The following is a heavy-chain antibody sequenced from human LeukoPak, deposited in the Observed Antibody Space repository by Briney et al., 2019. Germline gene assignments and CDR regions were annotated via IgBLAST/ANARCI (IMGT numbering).Heavy chain of an antibody. D-gene: IGHD4-17*01. J-gene: IGHJ6*02. CDR3: ARDTRLYGDYYYGMDV. V-gene: IGHV3-66*01. Sequence: GGSLRLSCAASGFTVSSNYINWVRQAPGKGLEWVSLIYGSTSADYADSVKGRFTISRDTSMNTVYLQMNSLRAEDTAVYYCARDTRLYGDYYYGMDVWGQGTTVTVSS. CDR2: IYGSTSA. CDR1: GFTVSSNY.